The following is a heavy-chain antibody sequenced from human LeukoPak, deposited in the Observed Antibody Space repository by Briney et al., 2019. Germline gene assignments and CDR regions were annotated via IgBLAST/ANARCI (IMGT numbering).Heavy chain of an antibody. CDR1: GFTFSSYW. D-gene: IGHD3-3*01. CDR2: IKQDGSEK. Sequence: GGSLRLSCAASGFTFSSYWMSWVRQAPGKGLGWAAKIKQDGSEKYYVDSVQGRFTISRDKAKNSLYLQMNSLRAEDTAVYYCARVKDFWGGYIPSGRGGHFDYWGQGTLVTVSS. CDR3: ARVKDFWGGYIPSGRGGHFDY. V-gene: IGHV3-7*01. J-gene: IGHJ4*02.